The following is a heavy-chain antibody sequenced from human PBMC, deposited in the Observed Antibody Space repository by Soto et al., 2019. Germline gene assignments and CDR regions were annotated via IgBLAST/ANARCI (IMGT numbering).Heavy chain of an antibody. J-gene: IGHJ4*02. CDR3: ATRNYYDSRGFYYYYYLDF. D-gene: IGHD3-22*01. CDR2: ISGTDGST. CDR1: GLTFSNYA. Sequence: GGSLRLSCAASGLTFSNYAMSWVRQAPGKGLEWISGISGTDGSTYYADSVKGRSTVSRDNSKSALYLQMNSLRAEDTAVYYCATRNYYDSRGFYYYYYLDFWGQGSLVTVSS. V-gene: IGHV3-23*01.